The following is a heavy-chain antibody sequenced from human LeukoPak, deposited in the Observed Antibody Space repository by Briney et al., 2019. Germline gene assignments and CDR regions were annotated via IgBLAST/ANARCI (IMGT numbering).Heavy chain of an antibody. Sequence: GGSLRLSCAASGFPFSKYWMHWVRQAPGKGLVWVSRINSDGSSTSYADSVKGRFTISRDNAKNPLSLQMNSLRAEDTAVYYCARGEEGYSSSWYSYWGQGTLVTVS. CDR3: ARGEEGYSSSWYSY. D-gene: IGHD6-13*01. J-gene: IGHJ4*02. V-gene: IGHV3-74*01. CDR1: GFPFSKYW. CDR2: INSDGSST.